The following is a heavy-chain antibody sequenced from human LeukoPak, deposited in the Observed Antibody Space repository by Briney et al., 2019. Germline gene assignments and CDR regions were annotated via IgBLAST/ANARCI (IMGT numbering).Heavy chain of an antibody. CDR1: GFTFSSYA. D-gene: IGHD5-18*01. CDR2: ISGSGGST. CDR3: AKDDRIQLSGNYYYGMDV. Sequence: GGSLRLSCAASGFTFSSYAISWVRQAPGKGLEWVSAISGSGGSTYYADSVKGRFTISRDNSKNTLYLQMNSLRAEDTAVYYCAKDDRIQLSGNYYYGMDVWGQGTTVTVSS. V-gene: IGHV3-23*01. J-gene: IGHJ6*02.